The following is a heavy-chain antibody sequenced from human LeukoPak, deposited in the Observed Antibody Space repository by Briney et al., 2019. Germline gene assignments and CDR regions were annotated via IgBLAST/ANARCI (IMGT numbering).Heavy chain of an antibody. CDR1: GYTFTSYY. J-gene: IGHJ4*02. Sequence: ASVTVSCKASGYTFTSYYMHWVRQAPGQGLEWMGIINPSGGSTSYAQKFQGRVTMTRDTSTSTVYMELSSLRSEDTAVYYCARVGQGYCSSTSCYGPPYFDYWGQGTLVTVSS. CDR2: INPSGGST. D-gene: IGHD2-2*01. V-gene: IGHV1-46*01. CDR3: ARVGQGYCSSTSCYGPPYFDY.